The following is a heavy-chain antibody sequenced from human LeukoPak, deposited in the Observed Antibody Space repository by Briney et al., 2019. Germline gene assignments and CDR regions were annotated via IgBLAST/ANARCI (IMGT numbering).Heavy chain of an antibody. CDR1: GDSTSSDRYY. V-gene: IGHV4-39*01. CDR3: AGGRPYSGGYHLDY. Sequence: SETLSLTCTVSGDSTSSDRYYGGWVRQPPGEGLEWIGNIYYSGSTYYNPSLKSRVTMSVDTSKNQFFLKLNSVTAADTAVYYCAGGRPYSGGYHLDYWGQGTLVTVSA. J-gene: IGHJ4*02. D-gene: IGHD1-26*01. CDR2: IYYSGST.